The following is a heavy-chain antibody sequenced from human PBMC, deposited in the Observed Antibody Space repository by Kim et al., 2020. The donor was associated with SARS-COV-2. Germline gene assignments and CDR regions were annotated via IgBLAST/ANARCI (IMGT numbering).Heavy chain of an antibody. J-gene: IGHJ6*02. CDR2: INTNTGNP. CDR3: ASPKPIPSPYAIWHYYGMDV. CDR1: GYTFTSYA. Sequence: ASVKVSCKASGYTFTSYAMNWVRQAPGQGLEWMGWINTNTGNPTYAQGFTGRFVFSLDTSVSTAYLQISSLKAEDTAVYYCASPKPIPSPYAIWHYYGMDVWGQGTTVTVSS. V-gene: IGHV7-4-1*02. D-gene: IGHD2-8*01.